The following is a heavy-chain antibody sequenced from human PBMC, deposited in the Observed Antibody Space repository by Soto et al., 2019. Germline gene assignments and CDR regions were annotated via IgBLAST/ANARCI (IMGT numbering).Heavy chain of an antibody. CDR1: GFTFMWFG. J-gene: IGHJ4*02. D-gene: IGHD4-17*01. CDR3: ATTVTTVDY. Sequence: GGSLRLSCACSGFTFMWFGMNWVRQAPGKGLEWISYISSSGSLIYYADSLKGRFTISRDNAKNSLYLQMNSLRAEDTAVYYCATTVTTVDYWGQGTLVTVSS. CDR2: ISSSGSLI. V-gene: IGHV3-48*03.